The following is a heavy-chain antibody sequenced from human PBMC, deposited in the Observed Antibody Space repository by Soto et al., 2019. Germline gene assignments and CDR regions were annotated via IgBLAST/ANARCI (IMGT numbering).Heavy chain of an antibody. Sequence: QVQLVQSGSELKKPGASVKVSCKASGYTFTSYAMNWVRQAPGQGLEWMGWINTNTGNPTYAQGFTGRVVFSLDTSVSTEYLQICSLKAEDTAVYYCARAYHMVRGVIITHNWFDPWGQGTLVTVSS. CDR3: ARAYHMVRGVIITHNWFDP. D-gene: IGHD3-10*01. V-gene: IGHV7-4-1*01. CDR2: INTNTGNP. J-gene: IGHJ5*02. CDR1: GYTFTSYA.